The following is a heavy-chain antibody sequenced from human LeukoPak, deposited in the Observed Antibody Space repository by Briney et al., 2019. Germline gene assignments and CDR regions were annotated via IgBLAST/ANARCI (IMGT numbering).Heavy chain of an antibody. V-gene: IGHV1-2*02. J-gene: IGHJ4*02. CDR1: GYTFTGYY. CDR2: ISPNSGGT. Sequence: ASVKASCTASGYTFTGYYVHWVRQAPGQGLEWMGWISPNSGGTNYAQKFQGRVTVTRDTSISTAYMELSSLRPDDTAVYYCARGLPGTTITGSFDYWGQGTLVTVSS. CDR3: ARGLPGTTITGSFDY. D-gene: IGHD5-24*01.